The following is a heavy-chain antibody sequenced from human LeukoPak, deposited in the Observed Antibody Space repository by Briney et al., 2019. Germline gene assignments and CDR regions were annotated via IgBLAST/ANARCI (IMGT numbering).Heavy chain of an antibody. Sequence: PGGSLRLSCAASGFTFSSYWMSWVRQAPGHGLEWVANIKQEGSEKYYVDSGKGRFTISRDNAKNSLYLQMNSLRAEDTAVYYCARVSTPYYYDSSGYYTELFDSWGQGTLVTVSS. CDR3: ARVSTPYYYDSSGYYTELFDS. J-gene: IGHJ4*02. D-gene: IGHD3-22*01. V-gene: IGHV3-7*01. CDR2: IKQEGSEK. CDR1: GFTFSSYW.